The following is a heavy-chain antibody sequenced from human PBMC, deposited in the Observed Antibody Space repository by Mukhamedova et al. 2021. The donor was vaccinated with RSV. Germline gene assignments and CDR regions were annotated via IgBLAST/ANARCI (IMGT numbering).Heavy chain of an antibody. D-gene: IGHD1-26*01. Sequence: VKGRFSISRDNSKNTLYLQMDSLRAEDTALYYCAKDLGGWDITNTDRAFDIWGQGTMVTVSS. V-gene: IGHV3-23*01. CDR3: AKDLGGWDITNTDRAFDI. J-gene: IGHJ3*02.